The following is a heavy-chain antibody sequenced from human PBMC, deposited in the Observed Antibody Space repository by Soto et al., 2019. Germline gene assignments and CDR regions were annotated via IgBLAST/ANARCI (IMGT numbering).Heavy chain of an antibody. D-gene: IGHD2-2*01. Sequence: QVQLVESGGGVVQPGRSLRLSCAASGFTFSSYGMHWVRQAPGKGLEWVAVIWYDGSNKYYADSVKGRFTISRDNSKNTLYLQMNSLSAEDTAVYYSARDCTVVVPAAPTTQYYGGMDVWGQGTTVTVSS. CDR3: ARDCTVVVPAAPTTQYYGGMDV. CDR1: GFTFSSYG. J-gene: IGHJ6*02. V-gene: IGHV3-33*01. CDR2: IWYDGSNK.